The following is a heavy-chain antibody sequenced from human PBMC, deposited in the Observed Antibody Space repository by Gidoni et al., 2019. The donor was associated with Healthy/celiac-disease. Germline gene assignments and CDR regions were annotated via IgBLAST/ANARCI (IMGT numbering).Heavy chain of an antibody. CDR3: ARNGGRRGFDY. D-gene: IGHD2-15*01. CDR2: ISYDGSNK. V-gene: IGHV3-30-3*01. Sequence: QVQLVESGGGVVQPGRSLRLSCAASGFTFSSYAMHWVRQAPGKGLEWVAVISYDGSNKYYADSVKGRFTISRDNSKNTLYLQMNSLRAEDTAVYYCARNGGRRGFDYWGQGTLVTVSS. CDR1: GFTFSSYA. J-gene: IGHJ4*02.